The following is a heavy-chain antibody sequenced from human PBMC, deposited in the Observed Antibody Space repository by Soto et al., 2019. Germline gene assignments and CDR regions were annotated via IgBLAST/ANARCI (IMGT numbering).Heavy chain of an antibody. CDR2: IYTGNYT. V-gene: IGHV3-53*01. CDR1: GFAVRTNY. J-gene: IGHJ4*02. CDR3: ARVWYSGSDSYFFDQ. Sequence: GGSLRLSCGASGFAVRTNYMSWVRQAPGKGLEWVSVIYTGNYTYYADSVKGRFSISRDNSKNTVYLQMNSLRAEDTAMYYCARVWYSGSDSYFFDQWGQGILVTVSS. D-gene: IGHD5-12*01.